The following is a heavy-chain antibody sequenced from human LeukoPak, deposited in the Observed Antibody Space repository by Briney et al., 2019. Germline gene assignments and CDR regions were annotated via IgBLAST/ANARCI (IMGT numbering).Heavy chain of an antibody. V-gene: IGHV1-69*13. CDR3: ARLGHSSMTSGFDY. D-gene: IGHD6-13*01. Sequence: LVNVCWKAFGGTFRSYAINWVRQAPGQGLEWLGRIIPIFGTANYAQKFQGRVTITADQSTSTAYMELSSLRSEDTAVYYCARLGHSSMTSGFDYWGQGTLVTVSS. J-gene: IGHJ4*02. CDR2: IIPIFGTA. CDR1: GGTFRSYA.